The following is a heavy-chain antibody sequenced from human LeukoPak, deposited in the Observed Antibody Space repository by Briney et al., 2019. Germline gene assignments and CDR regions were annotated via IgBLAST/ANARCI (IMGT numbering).Heavy chain of an antibody. Sequence: TSETLSLTCTVSGGSISSYYWSWIRQPPGKGLEWIGYIYYSGSTNYNPSLKSRVTISVDTSKNQVSLKLSSVTAADTAVYYCARADGSGSTDAFDIWGQGTMVTVSS. D-gene: IGHD3-10*01. V-gene: IGHV4-59*01. CDR2: IYYSGST. J-gene: IGHJ3*02. CDR3: ARADGSGSTDAFDI. CDR1: GGSISSYY.